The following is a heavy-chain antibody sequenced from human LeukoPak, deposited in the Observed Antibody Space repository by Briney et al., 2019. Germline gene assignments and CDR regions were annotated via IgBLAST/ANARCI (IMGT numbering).Heavy chain of an antibody. CDR2: INPNSGGT. Sequence: ASVKVSCKASGYTFTGYYMHWVRQAPGQGLEWMGWINPNSGGTNYAQKFQGRVTMTRDTSISTAYMELSRLRSDDTAVYYCARGPTLSSPGGFDYWGQGTLVTVSS. J-gene: IGHJ4*02. V-gene: IGHV1-2*02. CDR3: ARGPTLSSPGGFDY. CDR1: GYTFTGYY. D-gene: IGHD1-1*01.